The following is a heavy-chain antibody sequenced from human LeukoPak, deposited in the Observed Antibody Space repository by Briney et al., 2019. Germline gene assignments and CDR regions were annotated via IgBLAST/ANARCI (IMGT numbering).Heavy chain of an antibody. CDR2: IIPILGIA. J-gene: IGHJ4*02. Sequence: SVKVSCKASGGTFSSYAISWVRQAPGQGLEWMGRIIPILGIADYAQKFQGRVTITADKSTSTAYMELSSLRSEDTAVYYCARYDSSGFDYWGQGTLVTVSS. CDR3: ARYDSSGFDY. CDR1: GGTFSSYA. V-gene: IGHV1-69*04. D-gene: IGHD3-22*01.